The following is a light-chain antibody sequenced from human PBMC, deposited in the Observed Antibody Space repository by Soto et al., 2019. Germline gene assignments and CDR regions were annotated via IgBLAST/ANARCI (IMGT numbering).Light chain of an antibody. CDR1: SSDFGGYNY. V-gene: IGLV2-14*01. Sequence: QSALTQPASVSGSPGQSITISCTGTSSDFGGYNYVSWYQHLPGKAPKLMIYEVTNRPSGVSNRFSGPKSANTSPLTISGLHAEDEANYYCTSSTSSNTWVFGGGTKLTVL. J-gene: IGLJ3*02. CDR2: EVT. CDR3: TSSTSSNTWV.